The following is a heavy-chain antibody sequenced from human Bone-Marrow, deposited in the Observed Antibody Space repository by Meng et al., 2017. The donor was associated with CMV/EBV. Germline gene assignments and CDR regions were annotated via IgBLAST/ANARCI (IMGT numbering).Heavy chain of an antibody. CDR2: LIPSFGTV. V-gene: IGHV1-69*05. Sequence: SVKVSCKASGYTFTGYYMHWVRQAPGQRLEWMGGLIPSFGTVNFAQGFEGRLTITTDKSTSTVYMDLSSLKSEDTAVYYCARGGFGGSGVTYYYYYEMDVWGQGTTVTVSS. J-gene: IGHJ6*02. CDR1: GYTFTGYY. CDR3: ARGGFGGSGVTYYYYYEMDV. D-gene: IGHD3-10*01.